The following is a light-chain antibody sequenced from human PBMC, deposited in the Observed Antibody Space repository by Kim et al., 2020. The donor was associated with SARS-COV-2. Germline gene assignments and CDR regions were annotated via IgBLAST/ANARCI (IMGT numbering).Light chain of an antibody. Sequence: GQSITFSCTGTSSDIVVYNYVSWYQQHPGKAPKLIIFDVSRRPSGVSNHFSGSKSGNTASLTISGLQAEDEADYFCASFTTSNTCVFGTGTKVTVL. J-gene: IGLJ1*01. CDR2: DVS. CDR3: ASFTTSNTCV. CDR1: SSDIVVYNY. V-gene: IGLV2-14*03.